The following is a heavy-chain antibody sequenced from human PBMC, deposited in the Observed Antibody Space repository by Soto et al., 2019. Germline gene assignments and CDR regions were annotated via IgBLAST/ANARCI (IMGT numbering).Heavy chain of an antibody. CDR2: IIPIFGTA. J-gene: IGHJ4*02. CDR3: ANRIVGATSRWDFDY. D-gene: IGHD1-26*01. Sequence: QVQLVQSGSELKKPGASVKVSCKASGGTFSSYAISWVRQAPGQGLEWMGGIIPIFGTANYAQKFQGRVTITADESTSTAYMELSSLRSEDTAVYYCANRIVGATSRWDFDYWGQGTLVTVSS. CDR1: GGTFSSYA. V-gene: IGHV1-69*01.